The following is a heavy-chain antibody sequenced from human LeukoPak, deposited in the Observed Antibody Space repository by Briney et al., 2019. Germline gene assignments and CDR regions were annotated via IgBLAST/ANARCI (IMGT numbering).Heavy chain of an antibody. D-gene: IGHD3-10*01. CDR1: GGSVNRGNYY. CDR2: IYTSGTT. Sequence: PSQTLSLTCTVSGGSVNRGNYYWTWIRQPAGSGLEWIGRIYTSGTTNYNPSLKSRVTISVDTSKNQFSLKLSSVTAADTAVYYCAREGLYGSGSYSYYFDYWGQGTLVTVSS. CDR3: AREGLYGSGSYSYYFDY. J-gene: IGHJ4*02. V-gene: IGHV4-61*02.